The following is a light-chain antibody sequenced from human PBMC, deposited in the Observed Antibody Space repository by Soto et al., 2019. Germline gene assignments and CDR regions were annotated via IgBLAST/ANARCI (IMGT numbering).Light chain of an antibody. V-gene: IGLV1-40*01. J-gene: IGLJ2*01. CDR1: SSNIGAGYD. Sequence: QSVVTQPPSASGALGQRVTISCTGSSSNIGAGYDVHWYQQFPGSAPRLLIFSNNNRPSGVPDRFSGSESGTSASLDISGLQADDEADYYCQSFDTRLNSVVFGGGTKLTVL. CDR3: QSFDTRLNSVV. CDR2: SNN.